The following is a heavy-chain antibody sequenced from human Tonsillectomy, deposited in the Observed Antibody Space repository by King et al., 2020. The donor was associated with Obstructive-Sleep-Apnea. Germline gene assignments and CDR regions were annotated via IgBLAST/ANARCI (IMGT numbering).Heavy chain of an antibody. CDR1: GFTVSSNY. V-gene: IGHV3-66*01. CDR3: ARGASGSYGPIPAPHY. J-gene: IGHJ4*02. CDR2: IYRGGST. Sequence: VQLVESGGGLVQPGGSLRLSCAASGFTVSSNYMSWFRQAPGKGLDWVSIIYRGGSTYYADSVNGRFTISRDNSKNTLYLQRNSLRAEDTAVYYCARGASGSYGPIPAPHYWGQGTLVTVSS. D-gene: IGHD1-26*01.